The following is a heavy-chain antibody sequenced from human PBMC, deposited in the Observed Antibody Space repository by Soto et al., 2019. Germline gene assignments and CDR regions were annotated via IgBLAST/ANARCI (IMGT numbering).Heavy chain of an antibody. D-gene: IGHD6-19*01. CDR1: GYTFTTYG. CDR2: INAYNGNT. V-gene: IGHV1-18*01. Sequence: QVQLVQSGAEVKKPGASVKVSCKASGYTFTTYGISWVRQAPGQGLEWMGWINAYNGNTKYAQKLQGRVTMTTDTSTSTAYMELRSLRSVDTAVNYCAIDPVAGTHFDYWGQSTLVTVSS. J-gene: IGHJ4*02. CDR3: AIDPVAGTHFDY.